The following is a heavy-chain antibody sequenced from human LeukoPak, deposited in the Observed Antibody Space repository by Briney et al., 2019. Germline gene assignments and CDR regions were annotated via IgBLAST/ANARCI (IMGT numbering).Heavy chain of an antibody. J-gene: IGHJ6*03. CDR1: GFTFSSYS. V-gene: IGHV3-21*01. CDR2: ISSSSSYI. Sequence: PGGSLRLSCAASGFTFSSYSMNWVRQAPGKGLEWVSSISSSSSYIYYADSVKGRFTISRDNAKNSLYLQMNNLRAEDTAVYYCARVKNGFDGNGYPYYYYYMDVWGRGTTVTVFS. D-gene: IGHD3-22*01. CDR3: ARVKNGFDGNGYPYYYYYMDV.